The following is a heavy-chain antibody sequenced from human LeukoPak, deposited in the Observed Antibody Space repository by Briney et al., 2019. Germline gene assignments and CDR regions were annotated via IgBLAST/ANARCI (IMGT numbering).Heavy chain of an antibody. CDR2: ISFDGSNK. J-gene: IGHJ4*02. Sequence: PGRSLRLSCAASGFTFSSYAMYWVRQAPGKGLEWVALISFDGSNKYYSDSVKGRFTISRDTSKNTLYLQMNSLRAEDTAVYYCARDYCSGTSCYSSGYWGQGTMVTVSS. V-gene: IGHV3-30*04. D-gene: IGHD2-2*01. CDR3: ARDYCSGTSCYSSGY. CDR1: GFTFSSYA.